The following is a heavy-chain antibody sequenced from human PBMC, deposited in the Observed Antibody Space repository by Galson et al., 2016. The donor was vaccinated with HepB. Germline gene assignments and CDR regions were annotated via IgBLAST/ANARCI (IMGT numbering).Heavy chain of an antibody. Sequence: QSGAEVKKPGESLRISCEASGYIFIDYWISWVRQVPGKGLEWVGTLGPRGDYRSNSQAFQGHVSISIDNSVTTAYLQWNSLKAADTAVYYCARHDLGATGFFYLGVWGNGTTFTVSS. CDR3: ARHDLGATGFFYLGV. V-gene: IGHV5-10-1*01. CDR1: GYIFIDYW. J-gene: IGHJ6*03. CDR2: LGPRGDYR. D-gene: IGHD5-12*01.